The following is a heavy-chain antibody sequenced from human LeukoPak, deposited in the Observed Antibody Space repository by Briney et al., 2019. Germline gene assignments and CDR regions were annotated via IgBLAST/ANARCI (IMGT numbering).Heavy chain of an antibody. CDR2: ISWGGSST. V-gene: IGHV3-43*01. Sequence: GSLRLSCAASGFTFHDYTMHWVRQAPGKGLEWVSLISWGGSSTYYADSVKGRFTISRDNAKNSLYLQMNSLRAEDTAVYYCARDVILGYSSGWADYWGQGTLVTVSS. CDR3: ARDVILGYSSGWADY. D-gene: IGHD6-19*01. J-gene: IGHJ4*02. CDR1: GFTFHDYT.